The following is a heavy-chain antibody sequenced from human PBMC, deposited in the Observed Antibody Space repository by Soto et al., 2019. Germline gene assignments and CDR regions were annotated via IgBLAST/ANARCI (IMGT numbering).Heavy chain of an antibody. CDR2: IYYSGST. D-gene: IGHD6-6*01. Sequence: QVQLQESGPGLVKPSQTLSLTCTVSGGSISSGDYYWSWIRKPPGKGLEWIGYIYYSGSTYYNPSLKSRVTISVDTSKNHFSLKLSSVTAADTAVYYCARERPDGARLDPWGQGTLVTASS. CDR3: ARERPDGARLDP. J-gene: IGHJ5*02. V-gene: IGHV4-30-4*01. CDR1: GGSISSGDYY.